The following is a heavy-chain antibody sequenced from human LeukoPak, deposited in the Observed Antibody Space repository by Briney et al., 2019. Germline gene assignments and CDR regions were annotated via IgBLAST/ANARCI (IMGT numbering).Heavy chain of an antibody. V-gene: IGHV1-69*06. CDR1: GGTFSSYA. CDR3: ARADPSRGLYYYYGMDV. CDR2: IIPIFGTA. J-gene: IGHJ6*04. Sequence: ASVKVSCKASGGTFSSYAISWVRQAPGQGLEWVGGIIPIFGTASYAQKFQGRVTITADKSTSTAYMELSSLRSEDTAVYYCARADPSRGLYYYYGMDVWGKGTTVTVSS. D-gene: IGHD2-2*01.